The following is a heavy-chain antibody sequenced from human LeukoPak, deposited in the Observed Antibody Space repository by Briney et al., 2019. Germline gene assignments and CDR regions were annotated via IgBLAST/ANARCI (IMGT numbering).Heavy chain of an antibody. Sequence: PSETLSLTCTVSGGSISSYYGSWIRQPSGKGLEWIGYIYYSGSTNYNPSLKRRVTISVDTSKNQFSLKLSSLTVADTAVFSCARSYCGGDCYLSHYYYYGMDVWGQGTTVTVSS. CDR2: IYYSGST. CDR1: GGSISSYY. V-gene: IGHV4-59*01. D-gene: IGHD2-21*02. J-gene: IGHJ6*02. CDR3: ARSYCGGDCYLSHYYYYGMDV.